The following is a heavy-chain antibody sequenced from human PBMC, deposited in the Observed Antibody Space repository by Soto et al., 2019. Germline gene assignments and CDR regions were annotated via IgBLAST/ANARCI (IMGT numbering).Heavy chain of an antibody. CDR3: GVVVTAIRVSNWFDP. V-gene: IGHV1-69*13. D-gene: IGHD2-21*02. CDR2: IIPIFDTA. J-gene: IGHJ5*02. Sequence: SVKVSCKASGGTFSSYAISWVRQAPGQGLEWMGGIIPIFDTANYAQKFQGRVTITADESTSTAYMELSSLRSEDTAVYYCGVVVTAIRVSNWFDPWGQGTLVTVSS. CDR1: GGTFSSYA.